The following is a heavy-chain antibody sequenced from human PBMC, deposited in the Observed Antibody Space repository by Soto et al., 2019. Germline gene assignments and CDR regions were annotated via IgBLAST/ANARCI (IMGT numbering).Heavy chain of an antibody. CDR1: GDSFSAYH. V-gene: IGHV4-34*01. D-gene: IGHD3-10*01. CDR2: INHSGST. J-gene: IGHJ4*02. Sequence: QVQLRQWGAGLLKPSETLSLTCAVYGDSFSAYHWNWIRQPPGKGLEWIGDINHSGSTNYIPSLTSRVTISIDTSKNQFSLKLTSVTAADTAVYYCATKDMATMSGNSWGQGTLVTVSS. CDR3: ATKDMATMSGNS.